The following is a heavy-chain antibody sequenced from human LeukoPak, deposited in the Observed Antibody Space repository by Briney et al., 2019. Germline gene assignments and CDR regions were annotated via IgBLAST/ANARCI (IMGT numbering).Heavy chain of an antibody. J-gene: IGHJ5*02. CDR2: MNPNSGNT. D-gene: IGHD2-15*01. CDR1: GYTFTSYD. Sequence: ASVKVSCKASGYTFTSYDINWVRQATGQGLEWMGWMNPNSGNTGYAQKFQGRVTMTRNTSISTAYMELSSLRSDDTAVYYCARDRRCSGGSCYLPENWFDPWGQGTLVTVSS. V-gene: IGHV1-8*01. CDR3: ARDRRCSGGSCYLPENWFDP.